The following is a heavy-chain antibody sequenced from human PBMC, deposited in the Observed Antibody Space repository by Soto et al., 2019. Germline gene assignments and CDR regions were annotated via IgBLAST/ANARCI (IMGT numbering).Heavy chain of an antibody. CDR1: GASVSSGSHY. V-gene: IGHV4-61*01. J-gene: IGHJ4*02. CDR2: IYYSGST. D-gene: IGHD6-13*01. CDR3: ARDPIGYSRSHFFDQ. Sequence: SETLSLTCSVSGASVSSGSHYWSWIRQSPGKGLEWIGFIYYSGSTNYNPSLKSRVTISVDTSKNQFSLKVSSVTAADTAVYFCARDPIGYSRSHFFDQWGKGTLVTDSS.